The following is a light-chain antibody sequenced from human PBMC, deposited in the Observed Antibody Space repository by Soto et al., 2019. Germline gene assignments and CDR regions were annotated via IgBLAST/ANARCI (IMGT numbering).Light chain of an antibody. CDR2: DDN. CDR3: GSWDSSLSAYV. V-gene: IGLV1-51*01. Sequence: QSVLTQPPSVSAAPGQKVTISCCGCSSNIGGNSVSWDQQLPGTAPKLLIYDDNKRPSGIPDRFSGSKSGTSATLGITGFQTGDEADYYCGSWDSSLSAYVFGTGTKVTVL. CDR1: SSNIGGNS. J-gene: IGLJ1*01.